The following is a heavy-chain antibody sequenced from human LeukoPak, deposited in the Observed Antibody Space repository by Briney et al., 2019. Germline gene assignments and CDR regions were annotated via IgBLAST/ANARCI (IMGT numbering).Heavy chain of an antibody. J-gene: IGHJ3*01. CDR3: ARDRSDQYGFDV. V-gene: IGHV4-34*01. CDR1: GGSFSGYY. Sequence: SSETRSLTCAVYGGSFSGYYWSWIRQPPGKGLEWIGEINHSGSTNYNPSLKSRVTMSMDTSKSQFSLKLWSVTAADAATYYCARDRSDQYGFDVWGQGTMVTVSS. CDR2: INHSGST.